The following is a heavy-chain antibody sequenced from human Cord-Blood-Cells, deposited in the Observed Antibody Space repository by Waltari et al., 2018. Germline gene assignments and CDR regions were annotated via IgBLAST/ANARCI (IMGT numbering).Heavy chain of an antibody. D-gene: IGHD2-15*01. CDR3: ARGNCSGGSCSNWFDP. Sequence: QVQLQQWGAGLLKPSETLSLTCAVYGGSFSGYYWSWICQPPGTGLEWMGEINHSGSTNYNPSLKSRVTISVDTSKNQFSLKLSSVTAADTAVYYCARGNCSGGSCSNWFDPWGQGTLVTVSS. CDR2: INHSGST. V-gene: IGHV4-34*01. J-gene: IGHJ5*02. CDR1: GGSFSGYY.